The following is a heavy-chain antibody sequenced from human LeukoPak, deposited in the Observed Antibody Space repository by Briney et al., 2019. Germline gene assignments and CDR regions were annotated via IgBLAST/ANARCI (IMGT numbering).Heavy chain of an antibody. J-gene: IGHJ1*01. Sequence: PGGSLRLFCAASGFTVCGNYMTWVRQDPGERLEWVSVIYSGGSTYYADSVKGRFTISRDNSKNTLYLQMNSLRVEDTAVYYCARVDYGSGSPTEYFQHWGQGTLVTVPS. D-gene: IGHD3-10*01. V-gene: IGHV3-66*01. CDR1: GFTVCGNY. CDR2: IYSGGST. CDR3: ARVDYGSGSPTEYFQH.